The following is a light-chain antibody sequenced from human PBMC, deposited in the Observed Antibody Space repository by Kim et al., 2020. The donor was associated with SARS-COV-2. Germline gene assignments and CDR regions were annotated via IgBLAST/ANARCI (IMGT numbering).Light chain of an antibody. CDR1: KLGDKY. CDR2: QDN. V-gene: IGLV3-1*01. J-gene: IGLJ3*02. Sequence: SYELTQPPSVSVSPGQTASITCSGDKLGDKYACWYQQKPGQSPVLVIYQDNKRPSGIPERFSGSNSGDAATLTISGTQALDEADYYCQAWDSNSYVFGGG. CDR3: QAWDSNSYV.